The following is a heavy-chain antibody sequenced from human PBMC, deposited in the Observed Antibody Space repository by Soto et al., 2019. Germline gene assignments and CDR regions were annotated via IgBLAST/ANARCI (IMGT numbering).Heavy chain of an antibody. V-gene: IGHV5-51*01. CDR1: GYRFTSYW. Sequence: GASLQISCKGSGYRFTSYWIGWVRQMPGQGLEWMGIMYPGDSDIRFSPSFQGQVTISADKSISTAYLQWSSLKASDSAMYYCARLGSGSYHNVFDIWGQGSMVIVS. CDR2: MYPGDSDI. CDR3: ARLGSGSYHNVFDI. D-gene: IGHD1-26*01. J-gene: IGHJ3*02.